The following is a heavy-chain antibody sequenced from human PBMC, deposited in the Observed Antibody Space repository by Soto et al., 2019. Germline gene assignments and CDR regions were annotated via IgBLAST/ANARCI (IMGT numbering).Heavy chain of an antibody. CDR3: ASAPDTADEIGY. CDR1: TSNG. CDR2: ISAYNGNT. Sequence: TSNGLCWVRQDPGQGLEWMGWISAYNGNTNYAQKLQGRVTMTTDTSTSTAYMELRSLRSDDTAVYYCASAPDTADEIGYWGHGTLVTVSS. J-gene: IGHJ4*01. D-gene: IGHD5-18*01. V-gene: IGHV1-18*01.